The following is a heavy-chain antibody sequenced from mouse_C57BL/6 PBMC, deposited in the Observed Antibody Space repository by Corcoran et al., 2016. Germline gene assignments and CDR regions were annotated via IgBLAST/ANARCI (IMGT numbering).Heavy chain of an antibody. CDR2: INPNNGGT. D-gene: IGHD2-5*01. J-gene: IGHJ1*03. Sequence: EVQLQQSGPELVKPGASVKIPCKASGYTFTDYNMDWVKQSHGKSLEWIGDINPNNGGTIYNQKFKGKATLTVDKSSSTAYMELRSLTSEDTAVYYCAREAYYSTTRYFDVWGTGTTVTVSS. CDR3: AREAYYSTTRYFDV. V-gene: IGHV1-18*01. CDR1: GYTFTDYN.